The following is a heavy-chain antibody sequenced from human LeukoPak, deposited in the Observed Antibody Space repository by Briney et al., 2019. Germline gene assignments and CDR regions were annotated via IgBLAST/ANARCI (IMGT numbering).Heavy chain of an antibody. CDR3: ARGCSGGSCYVY. J-gene: IGHJ4*02. D-gene: IGHD2-15*01. V-gene: IGHV4-59*01. Sequence: SETLSLTCTVSGGSISSYYWSWIRQPPGKGLEWIGYIYYSGSTNYNPSLKSRVTISVDTSKNQFSLKLSSVTAADTAVYYCARGCSGGSCYVYWGQGTLVIVSS. CDR2: IYYSGST. CDR1: GGSISSYY.